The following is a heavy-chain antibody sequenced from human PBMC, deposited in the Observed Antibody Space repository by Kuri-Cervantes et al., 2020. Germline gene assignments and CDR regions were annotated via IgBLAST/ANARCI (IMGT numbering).Heavy chain of an antibody. D-gene: IGHD2-15*01. J-gene: IGHJ4*02. CDR2: INYDGSKK. CDR1: GFTFSSYG. Sequence: GGSLRLSCAASGFTFSSYGMHWVRQAPGKGLGWVAFINYDGSKKYYADSVKGRFTVSRDNAKNSLYLQMNSLRAEDTAVYYCAKDVLVVVAATGASTPDNWGQGTLVTVSS. V-gene: IGHV3-30*02. CDR3: AKDVLVVVAATGASTPDN.